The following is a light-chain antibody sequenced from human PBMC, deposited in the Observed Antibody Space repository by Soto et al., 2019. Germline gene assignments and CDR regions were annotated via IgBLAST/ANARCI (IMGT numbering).Light chain of an antibody. CDR1: SSDVGGYNY. V-gene: IGLV2-14*01. CDR3: SSYTSSSTLV. CDR2: DVS. J-gene: IGLJ1*01. Sequence: QSALTQPASGPGAPGQSISISCTGTSSDVGGYNYVSWYQQHPGKAPKLMIYDVSNRPSGVSNRCSGSKSGNTASLTISWLPAEDEADYYCSSYTSSSTLVFGTGTKVTVL.